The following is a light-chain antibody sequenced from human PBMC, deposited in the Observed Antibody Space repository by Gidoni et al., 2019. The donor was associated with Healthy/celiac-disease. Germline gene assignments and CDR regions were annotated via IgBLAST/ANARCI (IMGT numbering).Light chain of an antibody. Sequence: EIVFSQSPAPLSLSPGERATLSCRASQSVSSYLAWYPQKPGQPPSHLIYDASNRATGIPPRFSGSGSGTDFTLTISSLEPEDFAVYHCQQRSNWPTFGQGTRLEIK. CDR2: DAS. J-gene: IGKJ5*01. V-gene: IGKV3-11*01. CDR3: QQRSNWPT. CDR1: QSVSSY.